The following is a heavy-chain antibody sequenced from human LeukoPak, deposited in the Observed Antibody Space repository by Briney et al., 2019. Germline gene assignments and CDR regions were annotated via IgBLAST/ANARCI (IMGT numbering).Heavy chain of an antibody. CDR1: GFTVSTNY. CDR3: ASILRSSSGYYFDY. D-gene: IGHD3-10*01. V-gene: IGHV3-66*01. CDR2: IYSGDTT. Sequence: GRSLGLSCAASGFTVSTNYMSWVRQAPGKGLEWGSVIYSGDTTFYADSVRGKFTISRDNPKNTLYLQMNSLRAEDTAVYYCASILRSSSGYYFDYWGEGTLVTVSS. J-gene: IGHJ4*02.